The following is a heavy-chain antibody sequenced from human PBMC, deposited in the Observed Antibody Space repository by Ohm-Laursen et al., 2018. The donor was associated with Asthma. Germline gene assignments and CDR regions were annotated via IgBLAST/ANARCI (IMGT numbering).Heavy chain of an antibody. J-gene: IGHJ4*02. CDR2: INPNSGDT. CDR1: GYTFTGFF. V-gene: IGHV1-2*06. CDR3: ARASITGYSDY. D-gene: IGHD1-20*01. Sequence: SVKVSCKASGYTFTGFFIHWVRQAPGQGLEWMGRINPNSGDTSFAEKFQGRVTMTRDTSFTTAYMDLSRLRSDDTAVYYCARASITGYSDYWGQGALVTVSS.